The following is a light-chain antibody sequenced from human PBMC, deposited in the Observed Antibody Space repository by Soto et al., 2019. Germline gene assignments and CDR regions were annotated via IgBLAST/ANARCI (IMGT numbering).Light chain of an antibody. V-gene: IGKV3-20*01. CDR1: QSVSSSY. CDR2: GAS. CDR3: QQYGSPPTWT. J-gene: IGKJ1*01. Sequence: EIVLTQSPGTLSLSPGERATLSCRASQSVSSSYLAWYQQKPGQAPRLLIYGASSRATGIPDWFSGSGSGTDFTLTISRLEPEDFEVYYCQQYGSPPTWTFGQWTKVEIK.